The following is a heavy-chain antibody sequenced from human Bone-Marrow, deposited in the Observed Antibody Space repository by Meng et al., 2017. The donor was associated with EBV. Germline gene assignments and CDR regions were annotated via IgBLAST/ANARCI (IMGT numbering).Heavy chain of an antibody. CDR3: ARHPGGMNWFDP. D-gene: IGHD1-26*01. Sequence: QLQLHVSAPGLVKPSQTGSLTCALSSGSIRSGGYYWSWIRQPPGKGLEWIGYIYYSGRTYYNPSLKSRVTISVDTSKNQFSLKLSSVTAADTAVYYCARHPGGMNWFDPWGQGTLVTVSS. J-gene: IGHJ5*02. CDR1: SGSIRSGGYY. CDR2: IYYSGRT. V-gene: IGHV4-30-4*01.